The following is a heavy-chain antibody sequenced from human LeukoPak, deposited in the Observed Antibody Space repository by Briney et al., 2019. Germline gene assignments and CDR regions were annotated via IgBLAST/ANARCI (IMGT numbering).Heavy chain of an antibody. J-gene: IGHJ3*02. V-gene: IGHV3-49*04. Sequence: PGRSLRLSCTASGFTFGDYAMSWVRQAPGKGLEWVGFIRSKLYGGAKEYAASVKGRFTISRDDSKSIVYLQINSLKTEDTAVYYCTRFTIFGVVDVVDIWGQGTMVTVSS. CDR1: GFTFGDYA. CDR3: TRFTIFGVVDVVDI. D-gene: IGHD3-3*01. CDR2: IRSKLYGGAK.